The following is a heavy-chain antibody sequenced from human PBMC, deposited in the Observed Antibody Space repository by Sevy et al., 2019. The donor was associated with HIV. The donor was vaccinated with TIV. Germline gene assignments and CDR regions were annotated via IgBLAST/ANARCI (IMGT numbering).Heavy chain of an antibody. CDR2: IYYSGST. Sequence: SETLSLTCTVSGGSISSSSYYWGWIRQPPGKGLEWIGSIYYSGSTYYNPSLKSRVTISVDTSKNQFSLKLGSVTAADTAVYYCARHLRLLTFDYWGQGTLVTVSS. J-gene: IGHJ4*02. CDR3: ARHLRLLTFDY. D-gene: IGHD3-22*01. CDR1: GGSISSSSYY. V-gene: IGHV4-39*01.